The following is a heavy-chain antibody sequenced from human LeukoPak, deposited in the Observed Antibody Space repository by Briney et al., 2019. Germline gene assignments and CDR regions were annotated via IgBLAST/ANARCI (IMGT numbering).Heavy chain of an antibody. CDR3: ARAQGTNEDDY. V-gene: IGHV3-11*01. D-gene: IGHD2-8*01. CDR2: ISSSGSTI. Sequence: GGSLRLYCAASGFTFSDYYMRWIRQAPGKGLEWVSYISSSGSTIYYADSVKGRFTISRDNAKNSLYLQMNSLRAEDTAVYYCARAQGTNEDDYWGQGTLVTVSS. J-gene: IGHJ4*02. CDR1: GFTFSDYY.